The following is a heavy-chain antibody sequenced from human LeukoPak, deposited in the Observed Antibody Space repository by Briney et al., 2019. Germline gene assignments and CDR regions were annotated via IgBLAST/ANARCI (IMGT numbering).Heavy chain of an antibody. Sequence: SETLSLTCTVSGGSISSYYWSWIRQPPGKGLEWIGYIYCSGSTNYNPSPKSRVTISVDTSKNQFSLKLSSVTAADTAVYYCARDLGISMVRGVTTDYYYYGMDVWGQGTTVTVSS. J-gene: IGHJ6*02. CDR1: GGSISSYY. D-gene: IGHD3-10*01. CDR3: ARDLGISMVRGVTTDYYYYGMDV. V-gene: IGHV4-59*01. CDR2: IYCSGST.